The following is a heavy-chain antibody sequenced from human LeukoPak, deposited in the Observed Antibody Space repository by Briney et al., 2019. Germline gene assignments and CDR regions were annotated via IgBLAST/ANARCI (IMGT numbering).Heavy chain of an antibody. J-gene: IGHJ2*01. CDR2: INPNSGGT. Sequence: ASVNVSCKASGYTFTGYYMHWVRQAPGQGLEWMGWINPNSGGTNYAQKFQGWVTMTRDTSISTAYMELSRLRSDDTAVYYCARAYCGGDCYRSRPWYFDLWGRGTLVTVSS. CDR3: ARAYCGGDCYRSRPWYFDL. V-gene: IGHV1-2*04. CDR1: GYTFTGYY. D-gene: IGHD2-21*02.